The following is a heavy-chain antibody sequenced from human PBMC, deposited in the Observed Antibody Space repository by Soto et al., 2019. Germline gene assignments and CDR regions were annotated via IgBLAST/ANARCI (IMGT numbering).Heavy chain of an antibody. J-gene: IGHJ4*02. D-gene: IGHD3-9*01. V-gene: IGHV3-23*01. Sequence: EVQLLESGGGLVQPGGSLRLSCAASDFTLSSYGMTWVRQPPGKGLEWVSTIRGRGATTYYADSVKGRFTLSRDDSKHTLYLQMNSLRVDDTAVYFCAKDVNYDVLAGYYYYWGQGTRVTVSS. CDR3: AKDVNYDVLAGYYYY. CDR2: IRGRGATT. CDR1: DFTLSSYG.